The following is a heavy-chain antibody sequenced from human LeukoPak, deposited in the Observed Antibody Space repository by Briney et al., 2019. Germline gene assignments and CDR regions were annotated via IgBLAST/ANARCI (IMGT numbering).Heavy chain of an antibody. Sequence: PSETLSLTCTVSSDSFSNYNWSWLRQPPGKGLEWIGYVSSSGRTSYSPSLKSRVTISVDTSKNQFSLNLSSVTAADTAVYYCARVGRGDHTWGSYSCDHWGQGTLVSVSS. CDR2: VSSSGRT. J-gene: IGHJ4*02. V-gene: IGHV4-59*01. CDR1: SDSFSNYN. D-gene: IGHD3-16*01. CDR3: ARVGRGDHTWGSYSCDH.